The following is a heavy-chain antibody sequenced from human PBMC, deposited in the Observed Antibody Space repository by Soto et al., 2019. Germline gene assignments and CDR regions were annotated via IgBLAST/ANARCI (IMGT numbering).Heavy chain of an antibody. Sequence: GESLKISCKGSGYSFTSYWIGWVRQMPGKGLEWMGIIYPGDSDTRYSPSFQGQVTISADKSISTAYLQWSSLKASDTAMYYCARHDHLRAYYYYGMDVWGQGTTVTVSS. CDR1: GYSFTSYW. CDR3: ARHDHLRAYYYYGMDV. CDR2: IYPGDSDT. V-gene: IGHV5-51*01. J-gene: IGHJ6*02.